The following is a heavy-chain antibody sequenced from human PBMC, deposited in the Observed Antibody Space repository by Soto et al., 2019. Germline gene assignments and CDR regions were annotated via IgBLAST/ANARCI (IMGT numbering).Heavy chain of an antibody. V-gene: IGHV3-30-3*01. CDR3: ARGGAWTPEGLGY. Sequence: QVQLVESGGGVVQPGRSLRLSCAASGFSFSNFAMHWVRQAPGKGLEWMAVISSDVVNYYYAESVKGRFTISRDNSKNTLDQQTNSLRTEGTAVYYWARGGAWTPEGLGYWGQGTLVTVSS. D-gene: IGHD2-15*01. CDR1: GFSFSNFA. CDR2: ISSDVVNY. J-gene: IGHJ4*02.